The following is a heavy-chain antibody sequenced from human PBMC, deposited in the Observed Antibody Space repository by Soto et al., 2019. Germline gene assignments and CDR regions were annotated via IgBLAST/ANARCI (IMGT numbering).Heavy chain of an antibody. CDR2: IYPGDSDT. CDR3: AITTPSRYSISQSQNWFDP. CDR1: GYSFTSYW. J-gene: IGHJ5*02. D-gene: IGHD6-13*01. Sequence: PGESLKISCKGSGYSFTSYWIGWVRQMPGKGLEWMGIIYPGDSDTRYSPSFQGQVTISADKSISTAYLQWSSLKASDTAMYYCAITTPSRYSISQSQNWFDPWGQGTLVTVSS. V-gene: IGHV5-51*01.